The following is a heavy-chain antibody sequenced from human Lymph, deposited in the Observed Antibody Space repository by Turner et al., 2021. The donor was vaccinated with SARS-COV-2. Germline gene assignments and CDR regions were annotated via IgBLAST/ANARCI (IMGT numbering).Heavy chain of an antibody. CDR3: ARMGSSSWYFDY. D-gene: IGHD1-26*01. CDR2: IKQDGSEK. J-gene: IGHJ4*02. Sequence: EVQLVESGGGLVQPGGSLRLSCAASGFTFSYYWMSWVRQGPGKGREWVANIKQDGSEKYYVDSVKGRFTISRDNAKNSLFLQMISLRAEDTAVYYCARMGSSSWYFDYWGQGTLVTVSS. CDR1: GFTFSYYW. V-gene: IGHV3-7*01.